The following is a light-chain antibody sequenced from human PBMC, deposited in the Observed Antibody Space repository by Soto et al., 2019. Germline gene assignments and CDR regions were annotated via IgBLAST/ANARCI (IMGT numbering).Light chain of an antibody. CDR1: ISDVGRYKF. CDR3: CSYTSSRTYV. Sequence: QSALTQPASVFGSPGQSITISCTGTISDVGRYKFVSWYQQHPGKAPKVMIYEGSKRPSGVSNRFSGSKSGNTASLTISGLQAEDEADYYCCSYTSSRTYVFGTGTKVTVL. V-gene: IGLV2-23*01. CDR2: EGS. J-gene: IGLJ1*01.